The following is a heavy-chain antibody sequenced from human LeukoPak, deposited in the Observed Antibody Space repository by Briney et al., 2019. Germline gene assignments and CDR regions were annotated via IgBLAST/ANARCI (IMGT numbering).Heavy chain of an antibody. Sequence: GGSLRLSCAASGFTFGDYAMHWVRQAPGKGLEWVSGINWNSGSIGYADSVKGRFTISRDNAKNSLYLQLNSLRAEDTALYYCTKSGSGNFLSRLDYWGQGTLVTVSS. CDR2: INWNSGSI. J-gene: IGHJ4*02. CDR1: GFTFGDYA. D-gene: IGHD1-26*01. CDR3: TKSGSGNFLSRLDY. V-gene: IGHV3-9*01.